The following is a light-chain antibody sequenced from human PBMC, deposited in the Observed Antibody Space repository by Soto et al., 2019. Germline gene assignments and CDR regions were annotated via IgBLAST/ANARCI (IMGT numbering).Light chain of an antibody. Sequence: DIQMTQSPSSLSASVGDRVTITCRASQGIIDYLAWYQQKPGKSPKLLIYGASTLHSGVPSRFSGSGAGTDFSLTLSSLQPEDVATYYCQKYGSAPQAFGPGTKVEVK. V-gene: IGKV1-27*01. J-gene: IGKJ1*01. CDR3: QKYGSAPQA. CDR1: QGIIDY. CDR2: GAS.